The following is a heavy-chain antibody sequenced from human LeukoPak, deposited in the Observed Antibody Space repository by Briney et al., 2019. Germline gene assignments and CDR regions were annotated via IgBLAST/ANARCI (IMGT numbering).Heavy chain of an antibody. D-gene: IGHD5-18*01. Sequence: GASVKVSCKASGFTFTSSAVQWVRQARGQRLEWIGWIVVGSGNTNYVQKFQERVTITRDMSTSTAYMELSSLRSEDTAVYYCAATEQYSYGSDAFDIWGQGTMVTVSS. V-gene: IGHV1-58*01. CDR1: GFTFTSSA. J-gene: IGHJ3*02. CDR3: AATEQYSYGSDAFDI. CDR2: IVVGSGNT.